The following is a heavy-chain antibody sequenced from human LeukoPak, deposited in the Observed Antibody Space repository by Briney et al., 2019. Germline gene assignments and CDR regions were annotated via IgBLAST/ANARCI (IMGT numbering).Heavy chain of an antibody. V-gene: IGHV3-23*01. CDR1: GFTFSSYA. D-gene: IGHD3-10*01. Sequence: GGSLRLSCAASGFTFSSYAMSWVRQAPGKGLEWVSAISGSGGSTYYADSVKGRFTISRDNSKNTLYLQMNSLRAEDTAVYYCAKCLDGSGSYGDAFDIWGQGTMVTVSS. CDR2: ISGSGGST. J-gene: IGHJ3*02. CDR3: AKCLDGSGSYGDAFDI.